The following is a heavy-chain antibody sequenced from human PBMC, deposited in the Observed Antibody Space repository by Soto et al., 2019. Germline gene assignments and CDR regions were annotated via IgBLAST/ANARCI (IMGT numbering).Heavy chain of an antibody. CDR3: ARQYTYGRV. CDR1: GFTFSTFW. V-gene: IGHV3-7*01. CDR2: IDPDGRQK. D-gene: IGHD1-1*01. Sequence: EVQLVESGGGLVQPGGSLRLSCAASGFTFSTFWMSWVRQAPGKGLEWVATIDPDGRQKHYVDSVMGRFTISRDNANNSVYLQMNSLGADDTAVFFCARQYTYGRVWVQGTLVTVSS. J-gene: IGHJ4*02.